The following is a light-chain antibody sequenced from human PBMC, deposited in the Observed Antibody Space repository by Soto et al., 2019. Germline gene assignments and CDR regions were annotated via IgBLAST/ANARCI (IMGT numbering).Light chain of an antibody. J-gene: IGLJ3*02. CDR2: EGT. V-gene: IGLV2-23*01. CDR1: STDVGNSKF. CDR3: CSHAGTYTLV. Sequence: QSVLTQPASVSGSPGQSLTISYTGSSTDVGNSKFVSWYQLHPGQAPKLMIYEGTKRPSGTSNRFSGSYSGNTASLTISGLQTEDEADYYCCSHAGTYTLVFGGGTQLTVL.